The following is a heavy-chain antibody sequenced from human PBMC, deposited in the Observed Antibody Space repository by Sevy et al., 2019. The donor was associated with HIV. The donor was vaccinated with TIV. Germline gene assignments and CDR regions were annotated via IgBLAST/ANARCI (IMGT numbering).Heavy chain of an antibody. V-gene: IGHV1-18*01. Sequence: ASVKVSCKASGYTFSSNGIAWVRQAPGQGLQWMGWISAYNGNTNYAQKLQGRVTMTTDTSTSTAYMELRSLRSDDTAVYYCARDRSSGQNQYEGYYWGQGTLVTVSS. CDR3: ARDRSSGQNQYEGYY. D-gene: IGHD6-19*01. CDR2: ISAYNGNT. J-gene: IGHJ4*02. CDR1: GYTFSSNG.